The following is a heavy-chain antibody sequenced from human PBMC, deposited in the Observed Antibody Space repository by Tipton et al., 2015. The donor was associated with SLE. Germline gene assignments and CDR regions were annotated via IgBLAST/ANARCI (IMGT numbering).Heavy chain of an antibody. D-gene: IGHD3-10*01. V-gene: IGHV4-59*12. CDR2: VYYSGST. J-gene: IGHJ3*02. CDR3: ARRIGEAFEI. Sequence: TLSLTCTVSNGSINLYYWSWIRQSPGKGLEYIGHVYYSGSTYYNPSLKSRVTISVDTSKNQFSLKLSSVTAADTAVYYCARRIGEAFEIWGQGTMVSVSS. CDR1: NGSINLYY.